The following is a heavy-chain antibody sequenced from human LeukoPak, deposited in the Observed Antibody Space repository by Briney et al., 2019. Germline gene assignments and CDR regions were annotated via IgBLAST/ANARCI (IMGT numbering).Heavy chain of an antibody. D-gene: IGHD3-22*01. CDR1: GYTFTGYY. V-gene: IGHV1-2*02. J-gene: IGHJ6*04. CDR2: INPNSGGT. CDR3: ARADYYYDSSGYYYGHYYYRMDV. Sequence: ASVKVSCKASGYTFTGYYMHWVRQAPGQGLEWMGWINPNSGGTNYAQKFQGRVTMTRDTSISTAYMELSRLRSDDTAVYYCARADYYYDSSGYYYGHYYYRMDVWGKGTTVTISS.